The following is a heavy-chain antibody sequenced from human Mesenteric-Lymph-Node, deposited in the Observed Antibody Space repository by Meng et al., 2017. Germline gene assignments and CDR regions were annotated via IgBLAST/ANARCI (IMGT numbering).Heavy chain of an antibody. J-gene: IGHJ6*02. V-gene: IGHV3-30*04. CDR1: GFNFNNYA. CDR2: VSFDASNK. CDR3: VGGNEAHYYYYAIDV. Sequence: GESLKISCAASGFNFNNYAIHWVRQAPGKELEWVAIVSFDASNKYYTDSVKGRFTISRDNIKNTVYLQMNSLRAEDTAVYYCVGGNEAHYYYYAIDVWGQGTTVTVSS. D-gene: IGHD4-23*01.